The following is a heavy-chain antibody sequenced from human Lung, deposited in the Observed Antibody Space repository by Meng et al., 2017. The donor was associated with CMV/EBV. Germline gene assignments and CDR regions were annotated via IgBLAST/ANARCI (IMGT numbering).Heavy chain of an antibody. CDR2: INPNSGGT. CDR3: ARGSIVVVPGAINDMDV. CDR1: GYTFTGYY. V-gene: IGHV1-2*02. J-gene: IGHJ6*02. D-gene: IGHD2-2*02. Sequence: ASVXVSXKASGYTFTGYYMHWVRQAPGQGLEWMGWINPNSGGTNYAQKFQGRVTMTRDTSISTAYMELSRLRSDDTAVYYCARGSIVVVPGAINDMDVWGQGTTVTVSS.